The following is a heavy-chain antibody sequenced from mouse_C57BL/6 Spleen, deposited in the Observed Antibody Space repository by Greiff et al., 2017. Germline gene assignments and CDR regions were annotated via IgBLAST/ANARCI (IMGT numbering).Heavy chain of an antibody. D-gene: IGHD3-2*02. CDR3: ARQLRLPYFDY. CDR2: IDPSDSYT. Sequence: QVQLQQPGAELVMPGASVKLSCKASGYTFTSYWMHWVKQRPGQGLEWIGEIDPSDSYTTPHQQFKGTSTLTVDKSSSTAYLQLSSLTSEDSAVYYCARQLRLPYFDYWGQGTTLTVSS. J-gene: IGHJ2*01. V-gene: IGHV1-69*01. CDR1: GYTFTSYW.